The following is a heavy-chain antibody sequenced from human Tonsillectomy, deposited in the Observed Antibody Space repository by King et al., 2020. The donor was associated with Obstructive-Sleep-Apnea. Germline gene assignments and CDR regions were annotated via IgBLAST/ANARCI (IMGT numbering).Heavy chain of an antibody. Sequence: VQLVQSGGGLVQPGRSLRLSCTASGFTFGDYAMSWFRQAPGKGLEWVGFIRSKAYGGTTEYAASVKGRFTISKDDSKSIAYLQMNSLKTEDTAVYYCSRGVRFLEWSPMYWGQGTLVTVSS. D-gene: IGHD3-3*01. CDR3: SRGVRFLEWSPMY. J-gene: IGHJ4*02. CDR1: GFTFGDYA. V-gene: IGHV3-49*03. CDR2: IRSKAYGGTT.